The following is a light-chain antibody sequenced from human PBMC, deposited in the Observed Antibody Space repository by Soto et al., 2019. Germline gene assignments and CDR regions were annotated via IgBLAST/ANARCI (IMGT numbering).Light chain of an antibody. Sequence: EIVLTQSPGTLSLSPGERATLSCRASQTISSSFLAWYQQKPGQAPRLLIYRASRRAPGIPDRFSGSGSGTDFTLTISSLQPEDFATYYCQQSYGTPTFGQGTKVESK. CDR1: QTISSSF. J-gene: IGKJ1*01. CDR2: RAS. V-gene: IGKV3-20*01. CDR3: QQSYGTPT.